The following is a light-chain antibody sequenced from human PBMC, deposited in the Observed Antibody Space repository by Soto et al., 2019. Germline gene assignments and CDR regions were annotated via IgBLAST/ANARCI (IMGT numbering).Light chain of an antibody. CDR2: DVS. Sequence: DIPMTQSPSSVSASVGDRVTITCRTSQAINNWLAWYQQKPGKAPNLLIFDVSTLQPGVPSRFSGSGSGTDFTLTISGLQPEDFATYFCQQANSFPYTFGPGTKLEIK. J-gene: IGKJ2*01. CDR3: QQANSFPYT. CDR1: QAINNW. V-gene: IGKV1-12*01.